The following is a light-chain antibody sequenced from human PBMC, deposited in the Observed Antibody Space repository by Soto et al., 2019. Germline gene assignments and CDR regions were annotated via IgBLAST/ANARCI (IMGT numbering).Light chain of an antibody. V-gene: IGKV3-15*01. J-gene: IGKJ3*01. CDR2: ETS. CDR3: QQYNNWPPFT. CDR1: QNIRSN. Sequence: EIVMTQSPGTLSVSPGERATLSCRASQNIRSNLAWYQQKPGQAPRLLIYETSTRAPGIPARFSGSGSGTEFTLTISSLQSEDFAVYNCQQYNNWPPFTFGPGTKVDIK.